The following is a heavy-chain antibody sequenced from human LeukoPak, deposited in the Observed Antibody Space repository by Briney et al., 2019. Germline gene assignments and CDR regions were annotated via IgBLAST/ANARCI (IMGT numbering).Heavy chain of an antibody. J-gene: IGHJ5*02. CDR1: GYTFTSYD. D-gene: IGHD3-10*01. CDR3: ATDTHYYGSGSYYRWFDP. Sequence: ASVKVSCKASGYTFTSYDINWVRQATGQGLEWMGWMNPNSGNTGYAQKFQGRVTMTEDTSTDTAYMELSSLRSEDTAVYYCATDTHYYGSGSYYRWFDPWGQGTLVTVSS. CDR2: MNPNSGNT. V-gene: IGHV1-8*02.